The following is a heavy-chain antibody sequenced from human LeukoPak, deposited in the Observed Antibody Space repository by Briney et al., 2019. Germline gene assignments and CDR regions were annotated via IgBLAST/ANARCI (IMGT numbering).Heavy chain of an antibody. Sequence: SETLSLTCTVSGGSISSSSYYWSWIRQPPGKGLEWIREINHSGSTNYSPSLKSRVTLSVDTSKNQFSLRLSSVTAADTAVYYCARRTFGGVIAYWGQGTLVTVSS. J-gene: IGHJ4*02. CDR2: INHSGST. D-gene: IGHD3-16*02. V-gene: IGHV4-39*07. CDR1: GGSISSSSYY. CDR3: ARRTFGGVIAY.